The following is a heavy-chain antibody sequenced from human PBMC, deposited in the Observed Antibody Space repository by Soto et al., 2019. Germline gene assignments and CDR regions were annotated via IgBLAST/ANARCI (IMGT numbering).Heavy chain of an antibody. CDR3: AKIITSAATGY. CDR2: ISGDGAVT. Sequence: EVQLLESGGGLVQPGGYLRLSCAPSGFTFTTYAMTWVRQAPGKGLEWVSSISGDGAVTFYADSVKGLFTISRDNSKNSLYLQMNNLRAGDAALYYCAKIITSAATGYWGQGTLVTVSS. D-gene: IGHD2-15*01. V-gene: IGHV3-23*01. J-gene: IGHJ4*02. CDR1: GFTFTTYA.